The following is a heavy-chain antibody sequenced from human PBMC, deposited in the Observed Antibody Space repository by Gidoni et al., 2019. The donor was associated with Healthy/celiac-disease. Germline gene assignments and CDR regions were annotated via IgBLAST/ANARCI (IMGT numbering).Heavy chain of an antibody. V-gene: IGHV3-33*01. Sequence: QVQLVESGGGVVQPGRSLRLSCAASGFTFSSYGMHWVRQAPGKGLEWVAVICYDGSNKYYADSVKGRFTISRDNSKNTLYLQMNSLRAEDTAVYYCARDQGAAAGEREYYFDYWGQGTLVTVSS. CDR2: ICYDGSNK. J-gene: IGHJ4*02. D-gene: IGHD6-13*01. CDR3: ARDQGAAAGEREYYFDY. CDR1: GFTFSSYG.